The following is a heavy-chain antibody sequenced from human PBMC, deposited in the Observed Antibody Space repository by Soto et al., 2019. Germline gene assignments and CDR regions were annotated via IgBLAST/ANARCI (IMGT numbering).Heavy chain of an antibody. D-gene: IGHD3-3*01. J-gene: IGHJ6*02. V-gene: IGHV1-58*01. CDR1: GFTFTSSA. CDR2: IVVGSGNT. Sequence: GASVKVSCMASGFTFTSSAVQWVRQARGQRLEWIGWIVVGSGNTNYAQKFQERVTITRDMSTSTAYMELSSLRSEDTAVYYCAAETAGYYDFWSGYSPLLDVWGQGTTVTVSS. CDR3: AAETAGYYDFWSGYSPLLDV.